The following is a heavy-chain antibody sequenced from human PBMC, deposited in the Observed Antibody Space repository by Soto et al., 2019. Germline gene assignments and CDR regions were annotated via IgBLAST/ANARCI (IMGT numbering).Heavy chain of an antibody. J-gene: IGHJ6*02. D-gene: IGHD5-18*01. Sequence: QVQLVQSGPEVKKPGASVKVSCKASAYTFNTYGISWVRRAPGQGLEWMGWISGHNGQTNYAQKFRGRVTITTDTSPSTAYMELRNLRSDDSAIYYCARDGRKQLWVEGRNAMDVWGQGTTVTVSS. CDR2: ISGHNGQT. CDR3: ARDGRKQLWVEGRNAMDV. V-gene: IGHV1-18*01. CDR1: AYTFNTYG.